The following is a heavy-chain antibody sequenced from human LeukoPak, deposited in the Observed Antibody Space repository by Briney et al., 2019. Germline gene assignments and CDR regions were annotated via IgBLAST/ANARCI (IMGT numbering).Heavy chain of an antibody. D-gene: IGHD6-13*01. Sequence: ASVKVSCKASGYTFTSYDINWVRQATGQGLEWMGWMNPNSGNTGYAQKFQGRVTITRNTSISTAYMELSSLRSEDTAVYYCARGYGSSWYRATKAFDIWGQGTMVTVSS. V-gene: IGHV1-8*03. J-gene: IGHJ3*02. CDR1: GYTFTSYD. CDR2: MNPNSGNT. CDR3: ARGYGSSWYRATKAFDI.